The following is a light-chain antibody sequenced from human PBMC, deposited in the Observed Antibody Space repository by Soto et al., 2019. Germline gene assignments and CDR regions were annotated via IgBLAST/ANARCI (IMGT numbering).Light chain of an antibody. CDR1: QSVSSN. Sequence: EIVMTQSQATLSVSPGERATLSCRASQSVSSNLAWYQQKPGQAPRLLIYGASTRATGTPARFSGSGSGTEFTLTISSLQSEDFAVYYCQQYIRWPLTFGGGTKVDIK. J-gene: IGKJ4*01. CDR3: QQYIRWPLT. V-gene: IGKV3-15*01. CDR2: GAS.